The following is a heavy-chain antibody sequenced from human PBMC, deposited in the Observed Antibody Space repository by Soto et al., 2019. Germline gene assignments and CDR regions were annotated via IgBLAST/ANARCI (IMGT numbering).Heavy chain of an antibody. Sequence: SGTLSLTCTVSGASLSSISYYWGWIRQPPGKGLEWVGSIFFTGNIYYNPSLKIRVTISVDTSRNQFSLMVNSVTAADTAVYYCXSRHCSGGSRYNPGFDSWGQGALVTVSS. CDR3: XSRHCSGGSRYNPGFDS. CDR2: IFFTGNI. CDR1: GASLSSISYY. D-gene: IGHD2-15*01. V-gene: IGHV4-39*01. J-gene: IGHJ4*02.